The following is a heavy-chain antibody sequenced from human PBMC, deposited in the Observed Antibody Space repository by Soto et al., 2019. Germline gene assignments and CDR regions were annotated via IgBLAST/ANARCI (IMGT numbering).Heavy chain of an antibody. V-gene: IGHV3-30*18. CDR3: AKDNYDILTGYYTPLFDY. CDR1: GFTFSSYG. D-gene: IGHD3-9*01. CDR2: ISYDGSNK. Sequence: GGSLRLSCAASGFTFSSYGMHWVRQAPGKGLEWVAVISYDGSNKYYADSVKGRFTISRDNSKNTLYLQMNSLRAEDTAVYYCAKDNYDILTGYYTPLFDYWGQGTLVTVSS. J-gene: IGHJ4*02.